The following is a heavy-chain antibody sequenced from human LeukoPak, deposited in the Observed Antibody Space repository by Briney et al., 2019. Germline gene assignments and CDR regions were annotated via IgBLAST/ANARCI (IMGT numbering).Heavy chain of an antibody. CDR3: ARAGTYYYGSGSFLH. Sequence: PGGSLRLSCAASGFTVSSNYMSWVRQAPGKGLEWASVIYSGGSTYYADSVKGRFTISRDNSKNTLYLQMNSLRAEDTAVYYCARAGTYYYGSGSFLHWGQGTLVTVSS. CDR2: IYSGGST. D-gene: IGHD3-10*01. CDR1: GFTVSSNY. V-gene: IGHV3-53*01. J-gene: IGHJ4*02.